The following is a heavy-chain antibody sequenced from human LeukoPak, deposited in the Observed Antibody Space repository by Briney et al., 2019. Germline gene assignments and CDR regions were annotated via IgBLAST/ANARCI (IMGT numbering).Heavy chain of an antibody. CDR2: IKLDGSEE. J-gene: IGHJ4*02. Sequence: PGGSLRLSCAASGFSFSTFWMTWVRQAPGKGLEWVANIKLDGSEEYYVDSVKGRFTISRDNGKNSLYLQMSSLRAEDTAVYYCTRDTEGTLDYWGQGILVTVAS. D-gene: IGHD2-8*02. V-gene: IGHV3-7*01. CDR1: GFSFSTFW. CDR3: TRDTEGTLDY.